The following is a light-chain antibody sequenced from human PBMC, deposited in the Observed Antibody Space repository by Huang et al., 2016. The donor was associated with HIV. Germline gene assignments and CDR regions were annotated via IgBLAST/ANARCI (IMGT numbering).Light chain of an antibody. Sequence: EMVMTQSPATLSVSPGERVTLSCRASQSISINLAWYQQKPGQAPRPLIYGASTRATGIPARFSGSGSGTEFTLTISSLQSEDFAVYYCQQYNNWPLWTFGQGTRVEIK. CDR1: QSISIN. J-gene: IGKJ1*01. CDR2: GAS. CDR3: QQYNNWPLWT. V-gene: IGKV3-15*01.